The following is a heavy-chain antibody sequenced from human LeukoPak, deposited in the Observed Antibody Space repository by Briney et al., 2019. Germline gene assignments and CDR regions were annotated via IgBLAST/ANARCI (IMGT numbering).Heavy chain of an antibody. J-gene: IGHJ4*02. CDR1: GFALSDFY. CDR3: ARGHLEWGV. D-gene: IGHD3-16*01. CDR2: ITSSGGAM. V-gene: IGHV3-11*01. Sequence: GGSLRLSCAASGFALSDFYMSWIRQAPGKGLEWVSYITSSGGAMYYAGSLKGRFTISRDNAKNSLYLQMNSLRAEDTAVYYWARGHLEWGVWGQGTLVTVSS.